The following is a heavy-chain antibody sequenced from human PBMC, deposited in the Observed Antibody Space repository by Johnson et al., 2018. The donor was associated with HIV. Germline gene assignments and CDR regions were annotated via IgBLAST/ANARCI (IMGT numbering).Heavy chain of an antibody. V-gene: IGHV3-33*03. D-gene: IGHD3-16*01. CDR1: GFTFSSYA. CDR2: IRYDGSNK. J-gene: IGHJ3*02. CDR3: AKPPSMGADAFDI. Sequence: QVQLVESGGGVVQPGRSLRLSCAASGFTFSSYAMHWVRQAPGKGLEWVAFIRYDGSNKYYADSVKGRFTISRDNSKNTLYLQMNSLRAEDTAVYYCAKPPSMGADAFDIWGQGTGVTVSS.